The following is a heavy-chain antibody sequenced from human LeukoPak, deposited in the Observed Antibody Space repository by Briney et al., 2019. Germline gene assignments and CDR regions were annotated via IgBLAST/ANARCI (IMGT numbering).Heavy chain of an antibody. Sequence: PSETLSLTCSVSGGSISSSAYYWGWIRQPPGQGLEWIGSIYYSGNTYYNPSLKSPVTISIDTSKNQFSLRLISVTAADTAVYYCARGNEVEDYWGQGTLVTVSS. D-gene: IGHD1-1*01. CDR2: IYYSGNT. CDR3: ARGNEVEDY. J-gene: IGHJ4*02. CDR1: GGSISSSAYY. V-gene: IGHV4-39*07.